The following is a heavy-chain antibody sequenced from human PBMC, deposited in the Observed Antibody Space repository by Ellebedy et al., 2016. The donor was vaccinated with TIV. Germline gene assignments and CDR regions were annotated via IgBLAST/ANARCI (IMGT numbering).Heavy chain of an antibody. D-gene: IGHD3-3*02. CDR2: ISSSSGCTV. CDR3: ARGGAIFPFEY. V-gene: IGHV3-48*03. J-gene: IGHJ4*02. CDR1: GFLFSTYE. Sequence: GESLKISCSASGFLFSTYEMSWVRQAPGKGLEFVSYISSSSGCTVYYADSVRGRFTISRDNAGNSLLLQMNNLGAEDTAVYYCARGGAIFPFEYWGRGTLVAVSS.